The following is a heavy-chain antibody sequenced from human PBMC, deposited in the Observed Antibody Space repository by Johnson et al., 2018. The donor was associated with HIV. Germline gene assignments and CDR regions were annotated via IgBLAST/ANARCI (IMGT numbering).Heavy chain of an antibody. J-gene: IGHJ3*02. D-gene: IGHD6-13*01. CDR2: ISWNSGSI. CDR3: TTDPPPFIAAGGSIAFDI. CDR1: GFTFDDYA. Sequence: VQLVESGGGLVQPGRSLRLSCAASGFTFDDYAMHWVRQAPGKGLEWVSGISWNSGSIGYADSVKGRFTISRDNAKNSLYLQMNSLRAEDTALYYCTTDPPPFIAAGGSIAFDIWGQGTMVTVSS. V-gene: IGHV3-9*01.